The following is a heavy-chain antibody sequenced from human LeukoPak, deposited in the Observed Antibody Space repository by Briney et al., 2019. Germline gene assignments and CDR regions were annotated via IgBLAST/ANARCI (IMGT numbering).Heavy chain of an antibody. Sequence: PGKSLRLSCAASGLTFSTYPMHWVRQAPGKGLEWVAVISNDGNHKYSPDSVKGRFTISRDNSKNTLYLQMNSLRVEDTAVYYCARAETAFGYHYYMDVWGKGTTVTVCS. D-gene: IGHD5-18*01. CDR1: GLTFSTYP. CDR3: ARAETAFGYHYYMDV. V-gene: IGHV3-30*01. J-gene: IGHJ6*03. CDR2: ISNDGNHK.